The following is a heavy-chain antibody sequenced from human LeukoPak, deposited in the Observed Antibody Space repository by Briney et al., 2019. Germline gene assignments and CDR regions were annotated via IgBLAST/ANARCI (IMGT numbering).Heavy chain of an antibody. D-gene: IGHD2-15*01. CDR3: ARGGDDIVVGDYSDY. CDR2: ISSSSISI. J-gene: IGHJ4*02. V-gene: IGHV3-48*01. CDR1: GFTFSTYN. Sequence: PGGSLRLSCAASGFTFSTYNMHWVRQAPGKGLEWVSYISSSSISIYSADSVKGRFTISRDDAKNSLYLQMNSLRAEDTAIYYCARGGDDIVVGDYSDYWGQGTLVTVSS.